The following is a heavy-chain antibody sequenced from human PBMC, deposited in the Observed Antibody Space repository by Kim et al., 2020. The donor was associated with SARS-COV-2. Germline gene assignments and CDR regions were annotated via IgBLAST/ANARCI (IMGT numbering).Heavy chain of an antibody. CDR2: ISSSSSYI. CDR3: ARAVYDYGDYHDAFDI. CDR1: GFTFSSYS. Sequence: GGSLRLSYAASGFTFSSYSMNWVRQAPGKGLEWVSSISSSSSYIYYADSVKGRFTISSDNAKNSLYLQMNSLRAEDTAVYYCARAVYDYGDYHDAFDIWGQGTMVTVSS. D-gene: IGHD4-17*01. V-gene: IGHV3-21*01. J-gene: IGHJ3*02.